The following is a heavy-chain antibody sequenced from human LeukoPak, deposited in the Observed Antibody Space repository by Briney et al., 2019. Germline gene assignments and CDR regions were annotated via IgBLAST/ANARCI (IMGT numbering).Heavy chain of an antibody. D-gene: IGHD5-18*01. CDR2: ISSSGSTI. CDR3: ARVGYSYGSSDY. CDR1: GFTFSDYW. Sequence: GGSLRLSCAASGFTFSDYWMHWIRQAPGKGLVWVSYISSSGSTIYYADSVKGRFTISRDNAKNSLYLQMNSLRAEDTAVYYCARVGYSYGSSDYWGQGTLVTVSS. V-gene: IGHV3-11*04. J-gene: IGHJ4*02.